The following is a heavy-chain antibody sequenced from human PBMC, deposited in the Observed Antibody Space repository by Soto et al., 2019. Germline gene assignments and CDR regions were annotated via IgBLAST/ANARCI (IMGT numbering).Heavy chain of an antibody. J-gene: IGHJ4*02. CDR1: GYNFTDYW. CDR2: IYSDEAET. CDR3: ARVPPNDY. Sequence: CESLKISCKASGYNFTDYWFDWVRQMPGKGLEWMGTIYSDEAETRFSPSFQGQVTMSVHKSISTAYLQWSSLKAPDTALTHCARVPPNDYWGQGTLVTVSS. V-gene: IGHV5-51*01.